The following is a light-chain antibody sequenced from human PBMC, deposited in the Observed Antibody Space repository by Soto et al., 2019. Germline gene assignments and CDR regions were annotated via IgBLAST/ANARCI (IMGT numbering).Light chain of an antibody. CDR2: GAS. J-gene: IGKJ5*01. V-gene: IGKV3-15*01. CDR3: QQYNNWPPIT. Sequence: EIVLTQSPGTLSLSPGERATLSCRASHSVSGNLAWYQQKPGQAPRLLIYGASTRATGIPARFSGSGSGTEFILTISSLQSEDFAVYYCQQYNNWPPITFGQGTRLEIK. CDR1: HSVSGN.